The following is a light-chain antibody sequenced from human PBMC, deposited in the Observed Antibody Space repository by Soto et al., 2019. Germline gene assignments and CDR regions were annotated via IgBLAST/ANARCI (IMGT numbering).Light chain of an antibody. Sequence: QSVLTQSPSASASLGASVKLTCTLSSGHSSYAIAWHQQQPEKGPRYLMKLNSDGSHSKGDGIPDRFSGSSSWAERYLTISSLQSEDEADYYCQTWGTGIPHVVFGGGTKLTVL. V-gene: IGLV4-69*01. CDR2: LNSDGSH. CDR3: QTWGTGIPHVV. J-gene: IGLJ2*01. CDR1: SGHSSYA.